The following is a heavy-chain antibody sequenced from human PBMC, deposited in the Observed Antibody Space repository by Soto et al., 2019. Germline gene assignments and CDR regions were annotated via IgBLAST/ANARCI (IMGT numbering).Heavy chain of an antibody. J-gene: IGHJ4*02. D-gene: IGHD2-2*01. Sequence: GGSLRLSCAASGFTFSSYGMHWVRQAPGKGLEWVAVISYDGSNKYYADSVKGRFTISRDNSKNTLYLQMNSLRAEDTAVYYCAKDPGDIVVVPADPTDYWGQGTLVTVSS. V-gene: IGHV3-30*18. CDR2: ISYDGSNK. CDR1: GFTFSSYG. CDR3: AKDPGDIVVVPADPTDY.